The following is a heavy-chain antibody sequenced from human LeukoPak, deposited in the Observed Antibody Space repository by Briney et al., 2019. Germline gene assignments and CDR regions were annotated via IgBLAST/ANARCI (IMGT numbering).Heavy chain of an antibody. CDR1: GDSISGYF. V-gene: IGHV4-59*01. Sequence: SETLSLTCTVSGDSISGYFWNWIRQPPGKGLEWIGYIHYSGSTNYNPSLKSRVTMSVDTSKNQFSLKLSSVTAADTAVYYCARVGPARGYSGHTRDGAPDETNAFDIWGQGTMVTVSS. J-gene: IGHJ3*02. CDR3: ARVGPARGYSGHTRDGAPDETNAFDI. D-gene: IGHD5-12*01. CDR2: IHYSGST.